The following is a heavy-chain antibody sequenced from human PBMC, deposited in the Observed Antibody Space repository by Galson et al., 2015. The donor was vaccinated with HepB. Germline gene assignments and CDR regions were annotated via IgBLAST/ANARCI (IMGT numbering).Heavy chain of an antibody. D-gene: IGHD3-3*01. Sequence: SLRLSCAASGFMFSNYWMHWVRQAPGKGPVWVSRINSDGSATVYADSVKGRFTISRDNAENTLHLQMNSLRADDTAVYYCALMYFGFWSGYPLNYWGQGTLVTVSS. CDR2: INSDGSAT. V-gene: IGHV3-74*01. CDR3: ALMYFGFWSGYPLNY. CDR1: GFMFSNYW. J-gene: IGHJ4*02.